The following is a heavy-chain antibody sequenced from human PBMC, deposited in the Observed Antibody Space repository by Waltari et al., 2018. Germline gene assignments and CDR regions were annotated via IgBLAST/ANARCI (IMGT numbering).Heavy chain of an antibody. V-gene: IGHV3-7*01. CDR1: GFHFGGNW. CDR3: VRHGFWNFDF. CDR2: IKEDGSKK. Sequence: EVQLVESGGGLVQPGGSLRLYCSGSGFHFGGNWMAWDRQAPGKGLEWVANIKEDGSKKNYVDSVEGRFTISRDNAKNSLYLQMNSLRAEDTALYYCVRHGFWNFDFWGQGTLVTVSS. J-gene: IGHJ4*02. D-gene: IGHD3-3*01.